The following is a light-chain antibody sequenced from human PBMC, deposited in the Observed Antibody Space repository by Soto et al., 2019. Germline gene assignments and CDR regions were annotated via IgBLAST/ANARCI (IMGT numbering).Light chain of an antibody. CDR1: SSDVGGYDY. CDR2: EVN. V-gene: IGLV2-14*01. Sequence: QSVLTQPASVSGSPGQSITISCTGTSSDVGGYDYVSWYQLHPGKAPKLMVFEVNNRPSGVSYRFSGSKSGNTASLTISGLQSDDEADYFCSSKRSSNTLRVFGGGTKLTVL. J-gene: IGLJ3*02. CDR3: SSKRSSNTLRV.